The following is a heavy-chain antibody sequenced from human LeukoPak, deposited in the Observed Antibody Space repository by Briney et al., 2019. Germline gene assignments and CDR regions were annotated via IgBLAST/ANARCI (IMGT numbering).Heavy chain of an antibody. J-gene: IGHJ4*02. Sequence: SETLSLTCTVSGSSISNYYWSWIRQPPGKGLEWIGYIYYSGSTSYNSSLKSRVTISVDTSKSRFSLKLTSVTAADTAVYLCAKNGGSWTFDYWGQGTLVTVSS. D-gene: IGHD3/OR15-3a*01. CDR2: IYYSGST. CDR3: AKNGGSWTFDY. V-gene: IGHV4-59*08. CDR1: GSSISNYY.